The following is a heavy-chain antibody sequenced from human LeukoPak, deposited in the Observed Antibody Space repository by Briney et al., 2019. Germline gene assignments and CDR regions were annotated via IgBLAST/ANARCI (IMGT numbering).Heavy chain of an antibody. CDR2: ISSSSSYI. Sequence: GGSLRLSCAASGFTFSSYSMNWVRQAPGKGLEWVSSISSSSSYIYYADSVKGRFTISRDNAKNSLYLQMNSLRAEDTAVYYCASDSSWSFDNWGQGTVVTVSS. J-gene: IGHJ4*02. CDR1: GFTFSSYS. D-gene: IGHD2-8*02. CDR3: ASDSSWSFDN. V-gene: IGHV3-21*01.